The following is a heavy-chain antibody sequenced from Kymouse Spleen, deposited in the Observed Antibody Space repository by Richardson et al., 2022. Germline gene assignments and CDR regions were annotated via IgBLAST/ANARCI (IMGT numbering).Heavy chain of an antibody. CDR3: ARGCSSTSCYAGYYYYGMDV. Sequence: QVQLVESGGGVVQPGRSLRLSCAASGFTFSSYGMHWVRQAPGKGLEWVAVIWYDGSNKYYADSVKGRFTISRDNSKNTLYLQMNSLRAEDTAVYYCARGCSSTSCYAGYYYYGMDVWGQGTTVTVSS. CDR1: GFTFSSYG. V-gene: IGHV3-33*01. D-gene: IGHD2-2*02. CDR2: IWYDGSNK. J-gene: IGHJ6*02.